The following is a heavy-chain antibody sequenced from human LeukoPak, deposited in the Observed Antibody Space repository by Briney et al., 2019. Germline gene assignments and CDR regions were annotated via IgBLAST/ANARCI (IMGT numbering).Heavy chain of an antibody. CDR3: ATNGTVVGPPLL. CDR1: GGTFSSYA. CDR2: IIPIFGTA. V-gene: IGHV1-69*13. Sequence: SVKVSCKASGGTFSSYAISWVRQAPGQGLEWMGGIIPIFGTADYAQKFQGRVTITADESTSTAYMELSSLRSEDTAVYYCATNGTVVGPPLLWGQGTLVTVSS. J-gene: IGHJ4*02. D-gene: IGHD1-26*01.